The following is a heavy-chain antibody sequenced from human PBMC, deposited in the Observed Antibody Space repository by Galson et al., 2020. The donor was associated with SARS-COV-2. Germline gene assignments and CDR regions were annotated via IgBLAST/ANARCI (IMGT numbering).Heavy chain of an antibody. CDR3: ARQVYGDYSFDY. V-gene: IGHV3-23*01. Sequence: GGSLRLSCAASVFTFSGYAMHWVRQAPGKGLEWVSSISTTGYNTYYAGSVKGRFTVSRDNSKNTVYLQMSSLRADDTAVYYCARQVYGDYSFDYWGQGSLVTVSS. J-gene: IGHJ4*02. D-gene: IGHD2-21*02. CDR1: VFTFSGYA. CDR2: ISTTGYNT.